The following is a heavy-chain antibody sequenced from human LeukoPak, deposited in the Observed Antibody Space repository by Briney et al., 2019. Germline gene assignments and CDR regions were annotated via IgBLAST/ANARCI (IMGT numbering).Heavy chain of an antibody. Sequence: GGCLRLSCVASVFMFCNYWMLWVRQAPWKGLMWVSLISTDGKSTRYAESVKGRFTISRDNAKNALYLQMDILRVEDTALYFCVRDYQFIQEVWGQGTTVTVSS. CDR2: ISTDGKST. D-gene: IGHD2-2*01. CDR1: VFMFCNYW. V-gene: IGHV3-74*01. J-gene: IGHJ6*02. CDR3: VRDYQFIQEV.